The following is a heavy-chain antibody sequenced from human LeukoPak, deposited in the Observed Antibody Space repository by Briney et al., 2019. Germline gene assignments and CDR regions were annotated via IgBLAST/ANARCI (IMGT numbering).Heavy chain of an antibody. CDR2: INPSGGST. V-gene: IGHV1-46*04. CDR3: ARALDRVTSDLDY. J-gene: IGHJ4*02. D-gene: IGHD2-21*02. Sequence: EASLRLSCAASGYTFTSYYMRWVRQAPGQGLEWIGIINPSGGSTNYAQTLKGRVTITRDTSTNTVYMERSSLRAEDTAVYYCARALDRVTSDLDYWGQGTLVTVSS. CDR1: GYTFTSYY.